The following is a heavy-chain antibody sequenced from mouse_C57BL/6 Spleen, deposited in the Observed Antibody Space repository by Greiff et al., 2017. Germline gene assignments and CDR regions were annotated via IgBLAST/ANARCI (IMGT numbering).Heavy chain of an antibody. CDR1: GFTFSSYG. D-gene: IGHD2-1*01. CDR2: ISSGGSYT. Sequence: EVKLMESGGDLVKPGGSLKLSCAASGFTFSSYGMSWVRQTPDKRLEWVATISSGGSYTYYPDSVKGRFTISRDNAKNTRYLQMSSLKSEDTAMYYCARQFYGKEFAYWGQGTLVTVSA. CDR3: ARQFYGKEFAY. V-gene: IGHV5-6*01. J-gene: IGHJ3*01.